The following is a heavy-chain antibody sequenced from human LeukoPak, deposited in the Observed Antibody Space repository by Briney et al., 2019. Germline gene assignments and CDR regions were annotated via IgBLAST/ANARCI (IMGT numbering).Heavy chain of an antibody. CDR1: GYTFTPYG. Sequence: APVRVSCKPSGYTFTPYGVSSVREAPGQGLEWMGWISGYNGNTNYAQKFQGRVTMTTDTSTSTAYMDLRSLRSDDTAVYYCAREQGGSGRRFDYWGQGTLVTVSS. CDR3: AREQGGSGRRFDY. J-gene: IGHJ4*02. V-gene: IGHV1-18*04. CDR2: ISGYNGNT. D-gene: IGHD5-12*01.